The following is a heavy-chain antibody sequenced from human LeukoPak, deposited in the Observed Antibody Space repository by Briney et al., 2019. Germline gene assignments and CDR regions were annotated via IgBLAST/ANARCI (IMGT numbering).Heavy chain of an antibody. CDR3: ARGPSGLRSPFNT. D-gene: IGHD5-12*01. J-gene: IGHJ3*02. V-gene: IGHV4-39*07. Sequence: SETLSLTCTVSGASINIYTYYWGWIRQPPGKGLEWIGSVSYSGSPYYNPSLTSRATISVDTSRNQVSLKLTSVTAADTAVYYCARGPSGLRSPFNTWGQGTTVSVSS. CDR2: VSYSGSP. CDR1: GASINIYTYY.